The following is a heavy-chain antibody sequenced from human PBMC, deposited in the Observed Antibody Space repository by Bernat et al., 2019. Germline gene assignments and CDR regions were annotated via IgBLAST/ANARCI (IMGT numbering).Heavy chain of an antibody. J-gene: IGHJ6*02. CDR1: GYTFTSYY. Sequence: QVQLVQSGAEVKKPGASVKVSCKASGYTFTSYYMHWVRQAPGQGLEWMGIINPSGGSTSYAQKFQGRVTMTRDTSTSTVYMELSSLRSEDTAVYYCAREDIVLMVYAHDYYGMDVWGQGTTVTVSS. V-gene: IGHV1-46*01. CDR2: INPSGGST. CDR3: AREDIVLMVYAHDYYGMDV. D-gene: IGHD2-8*01.